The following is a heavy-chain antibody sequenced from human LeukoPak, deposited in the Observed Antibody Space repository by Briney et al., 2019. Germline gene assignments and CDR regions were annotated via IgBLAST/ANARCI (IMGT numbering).Heavy chain of an antibody. CDR2: LSWNSGTI. CDR1: GFTFDDYA. J-gene: IGHJ4*02. D-gene: IGHD6-19*01. CDR3: ARDQTLAVAGTGFDY. Sequence: GGSLRLSCAASGFTFDDYAMHWVRQAPGKGLEWVSGLSWNSGTIAYADSVKDRFTISRDNAKNSLYLQMNSLRPEDTALYYCARDQTLAVAGTGFDYWGQGTLVTVSS. V-gene: IGHV3-9*01.